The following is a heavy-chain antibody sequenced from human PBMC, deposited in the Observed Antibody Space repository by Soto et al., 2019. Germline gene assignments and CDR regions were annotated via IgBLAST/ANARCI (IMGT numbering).Heavy chain of an antibody. Sequence: EVQQVESGGDLVQPGGSLRLSCAASGFAVSSNYMTWVRQAPGKGLEWVSVIHSGGDTHYADSVRGRFTISRDNSKNTLYLQMNSLRAEDTAVYYCARSRTGTTYGGMDVWGQGTTVTVSS. CDR2: IHSGGDT. J-gene: IGHJ6*02. CDR3: ARSRTGTTYGGMDV. D-gene: IGHD1-7*01. V-gene: IGHV3-66*01. CDR1: GFAVSSNY.